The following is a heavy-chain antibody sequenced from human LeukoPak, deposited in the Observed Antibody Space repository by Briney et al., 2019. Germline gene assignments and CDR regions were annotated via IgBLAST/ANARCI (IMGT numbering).Heavy chain of an antibody. Sequence: SGGSLRLSCAASGFTFSSYGMHWVRQAPGKGLEWVAFIRYDGSNKYYADSVKGRFTISSDNSKNTLYLQMTSLRAEDTAVYYCEMGEGRYYYYYMDVWGKGTTVTISS. V-gene: IGHV3-30*02. J-gene: IGHJ6*03. CDR1: GFTFSSYG. CDR3: EMGEGRYYYYYMDV. D-gene: IGHD3-16*01. CDR2: IRYDGSNK.